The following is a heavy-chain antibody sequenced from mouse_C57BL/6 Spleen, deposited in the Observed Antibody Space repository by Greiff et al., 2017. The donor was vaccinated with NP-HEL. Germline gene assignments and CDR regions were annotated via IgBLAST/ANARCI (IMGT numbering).Heavy chain of an antibody. J-gene: IGHJ2*01. CDR2: ISSGGSYT. Sequence: VQLKESGGDLVKPGGSLKLSCAASGFTFSSYGMSWVRPTPDKRLEWVATISSGGSYTYYPDSVKGRFTFSRDNAKNTLYLQMSSLKSEDTAMYYCARHYYVSSYYFDYWGQGTTLTVSS. V-gene: IGHV5-6*01. D-gene: IGHD1-1*01. CDR3: ARHYYVSSYYFDY. CDR1: GFTFSSYG.